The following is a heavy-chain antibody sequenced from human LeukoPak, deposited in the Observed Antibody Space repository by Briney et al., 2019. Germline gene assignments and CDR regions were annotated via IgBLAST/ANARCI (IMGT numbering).Heavy chain of an antibody. CDR1: GFTFSTYA. Sequence: GGSLRLSCAASGFTFSTYAMSWVRQAPGKGLEWVSAISGTSDGTYYADSVKGRFTISRDNSKNTLYLQMNSLRAEDTAVYYCAKEERGGITPPFFDYWGQGTLVTVSS. V-gene: IGHV3-23*01. CDR2: ISGTSDGT. D-gene: IGHD3-16*01. CDR3: AKEERGGITPPFFDY. J-gene: IGHJ4*02.